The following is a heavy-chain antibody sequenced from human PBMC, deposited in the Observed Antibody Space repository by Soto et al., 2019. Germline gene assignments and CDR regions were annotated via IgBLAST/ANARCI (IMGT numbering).Heavy chain of an antibody. CDR2: ISSSSYI. Sequence: PGGSLRLSCAASGFTFSSYSMNWVRQAPGKGLEWVSSISSSSYIYYADSVKGRFTISRDNAKNSLYLQMNSLRAEDTAVYYCARDRVEYCTNGVCRPLYYYYGMDVWGQGTTVTVSS. J-gene: IGHJ6*02. V-gene: IGHV3-21*01. CDR1: GFTFSSYS. CDR3: ARDRVEYCTNGVCRPLYYYYGMDV. D-gene: IGHD2-8*01.